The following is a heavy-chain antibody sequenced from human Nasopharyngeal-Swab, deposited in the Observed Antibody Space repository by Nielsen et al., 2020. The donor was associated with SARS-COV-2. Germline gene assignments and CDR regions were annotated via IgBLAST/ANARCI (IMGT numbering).Heavy chain of an antibody. Sequence: SVKVSCKASGFTFTSSAVQWVRQARGQRLEWIGGIVVGSGNTNYAQKFQERVTITRDMSTSTAYMELSSLRSEDTAVYYCAAALYYYDSSGYYGGDYWGKGTLVTVSS. D-gene: IGHD3-22*01. CDR2: IVVGSGNT. J-gene: IGHJ4*02. V-gene: IGHV1-58*01. CDR1: GFTFTSSA. CDR3: AAALYYYDSSGYYGGDY.